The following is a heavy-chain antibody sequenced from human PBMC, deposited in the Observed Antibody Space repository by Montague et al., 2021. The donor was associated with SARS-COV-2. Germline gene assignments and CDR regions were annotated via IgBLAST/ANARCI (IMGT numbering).Heavy chain of an antibody. CDR2: IDWDDDK. Sequence: PALVKPTQTLTLTCTFSGFSLSTSGMCVSWIRQPPGKALEWLALIDWDDDKYYSTSLKTRLTISKDTSKNQVVLTMTNMDPVDTATYYCARIPSLRYFDYSIISGQLPGYYNYYGMDVWGQGTTVTVSS. V-gene: IGHV2-70*01. CDR3: ARIPSLRYFDYSIISGQLPGYYNYYGMDV. D-gene: IGHD3-9*01. J-gene: IGHJ6*02. CDR1: GFSLSTSGMC.